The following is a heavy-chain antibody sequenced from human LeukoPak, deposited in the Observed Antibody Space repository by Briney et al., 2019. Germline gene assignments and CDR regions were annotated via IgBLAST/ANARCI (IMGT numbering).Heavy chain of an antibody. J-gene: IGHJ6*03. Sequence: PSETLSLTCTVSGDSISTSNSYWGWIRQPPGKGLEWIGRIYTSGSTNYNPSLKSRVTMSVDTSKNQFSLKLSSVTAADTAVYYCARGGYDSSGYYYYYYMDVWGKGTTVTISS. D-gene: IGHD3-22*01. CDR3: ARGGYDSSGYYYYYYMDV. CDR1: GDSISTSNSY. V-gene: IGHV4-61*05. CDR2: IYTSGST.